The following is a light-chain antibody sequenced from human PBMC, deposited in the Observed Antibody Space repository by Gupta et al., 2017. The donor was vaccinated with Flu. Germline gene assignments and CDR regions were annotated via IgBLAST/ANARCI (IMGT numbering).Light chain of an antibody. CDR1: QSVTSN. Sequence: EIVLTQSPGTLSLSPGETATLSCRASQSVTSNLAWYQRRPGQAPRLIIYGASKRAAGTPGRFSGSGYWXDFTLTXSRRGNEDFAVYYWHQYDTAITFGXGTKVEV. V-gene: IGKV3-20*01. CDR2: GAS. J-gene: IGKJ1*01. CDR3: HQYDTAIT.